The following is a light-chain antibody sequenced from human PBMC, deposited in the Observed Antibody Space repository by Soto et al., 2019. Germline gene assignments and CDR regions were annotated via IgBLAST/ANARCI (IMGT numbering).Light chain of an antibody. Sequence: EIVLTQSPGTLSLSPGEKATLSCRASQSVRSSYLAWYQQKPGQATRLLISGASSRATGIPDRFSGSGSGTDFTLTITRLEPEDFAVYYCQQYGNSLLTFGGGTKVEIK. CDR2: GAS. J-gene: IGKJ4*01. V-gene: IGKV3-20*01. CDR1: QSVRSSY. CDR3: QQYGNSLLT.